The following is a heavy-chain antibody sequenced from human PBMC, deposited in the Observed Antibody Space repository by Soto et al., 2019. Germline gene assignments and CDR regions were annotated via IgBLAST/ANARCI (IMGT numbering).Heavy chain of an antibody. J-gene: IGHJ4*02. CDR2: IYYSGST. V-gene: IGHV4-39*01. Sequence: QLQLQESGPGLVTPAETLSLTCTVSGGSISSSNYYWGWIRQPPGKGLEWIGSIYYSGSTYYNPSLKSRVTISVDTSKNQFSRKLSSVTAADTPVYYCARSMTTVVTLDYWGQGTLVTVSS. CDR3: ARSMTTVVTLDY. D-gene: IGHD4-17*01. CDR1: GGSISSSNYY.